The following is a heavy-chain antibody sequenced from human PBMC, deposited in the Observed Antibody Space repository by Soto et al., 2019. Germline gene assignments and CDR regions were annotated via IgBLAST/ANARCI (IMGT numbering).Heavy chain of an antibody. D-gene: IGHD3-3*01. CDR3: AKKGEGVYDFWSGYLRDGSDI. Sequence: LRLSCAVSGFTFRNYAMNWVRQAPGKGLEWVSTISGSGGGTHYADSVKGRFAISRDNSKNTLYLEMNLLRAEDTAVYYCAKKGEGVYDFWSGYLRDGSDIWGQGTKVTVSS. J-gene: IGHJ3*02. V-gene: IGHV3-23*01. CDR1: GFTFRNYA. CDR2: ISGSGGGT.